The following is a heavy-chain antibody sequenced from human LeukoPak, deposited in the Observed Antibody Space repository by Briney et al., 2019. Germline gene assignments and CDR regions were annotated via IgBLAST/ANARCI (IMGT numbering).Heavy chain of an antibody. Sequence: SVKVSCKASGGTFSSCTISWLRQAPGQGLEWMGRIIPILGIANYAQKFQGRVTITADKSTSTAYMKLSSLRSEDTAVYYCARDRRFDFWSGYSMPVSPPALGGQYNWFDPWGQGTLVTVSS. V-gene: IGHV1-69*04. CDR1: GGTFSSCT. J-gene: IGHJ5*02. CDR3: ARDRRFDFWSGYSMPVSPPALGGQYNWFDP. D-gene: IGHD3-3*01. CDR2: IIPILGIA.